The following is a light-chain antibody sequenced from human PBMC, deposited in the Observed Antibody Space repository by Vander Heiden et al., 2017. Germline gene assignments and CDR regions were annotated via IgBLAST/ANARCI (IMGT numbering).Light chain of an antibody. CDR3: QQDNSYSRT. CDR2: KAS. CDR1: QSISSW. V-gene: IGKV1-5*03. Sequence: DIQVTQSPSTLSASAGDRVTITCRASQSISSWLAWYQQKPGKAPKLLIYKASSLESGVPARFSGSGSGTEFTLTISSLQPDDFATYYCQQDNSYSRTFGQGTRVEIK. J-gene: IGKJ1*01.